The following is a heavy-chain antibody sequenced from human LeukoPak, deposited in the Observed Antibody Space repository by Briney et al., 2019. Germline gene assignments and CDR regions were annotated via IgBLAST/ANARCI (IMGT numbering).Heavy chain of an antibody. D-gene: IGHD5-18*01. J-gene: IGHJ3*02. CDR3: ARVLDTAFDAFDI. CDR2: IYYSGST. V-gene: IGHV4-39*01. Sequence: SETLSLTCTVSGGSISSSSYYWGWIRQPPGKGLEWIGSIYYSGSTYYNPSLKSRVTISVDTSKNQFSLKLSSVTAADTAVYYCARVLDTAFDAFDIWGQGTMVTVSS. CDR1: GGSISSSSYY.